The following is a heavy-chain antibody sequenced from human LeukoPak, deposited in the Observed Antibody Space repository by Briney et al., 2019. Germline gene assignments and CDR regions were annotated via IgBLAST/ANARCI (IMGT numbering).Heavy chain of an antibody. D-gene: IGHD1-26*01. Sequence: GGSLRLSCAASGFTFDDYGMSWVRQAPGKGLEWVSYISSSGSTIYYADSVKGRFPISRDNAKNSLYLQMNSLRAEDTAVYYCAREGLWELLRGGNFDYWGQGTLVTVSS. V-gene: IGHV3-11*04. CDR1: GFTFDDYG. J-gene: IGHJ4*02. CDR3: AREGLWELLRGGNFDY. CDR2: ISSSGSTI.